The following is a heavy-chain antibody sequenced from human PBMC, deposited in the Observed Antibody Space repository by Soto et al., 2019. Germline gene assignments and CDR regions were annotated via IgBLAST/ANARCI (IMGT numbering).Heavy chain of an antibody. Sequence: QVQLVESGGGVVQPGRSLRLSCAASGFTFSSYGMHWVRQAPGKGLEWVALISYDGSNEDYADSVKGRFTISRDNSKKTLYLQMNSLRPEDTGVYYCAKDLEWLVLRYAMDVWGQGTTVTVSS. V-gene: IGHV3-30*18. CDR3: AKDLEWLVLRYAMDV. J-gene: IGHJ6*02. CDR1: GFTFSSYG. CDR2: ISYDGSNE. D-gene: IGHD6-19*01.